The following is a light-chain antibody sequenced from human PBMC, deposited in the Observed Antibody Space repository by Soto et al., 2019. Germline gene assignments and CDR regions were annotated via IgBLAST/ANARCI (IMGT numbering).Light chain of an antibody. Sequence: DIQMTQSPSSLSASVGDRVTITCRASQDINNYLAWYQQRPGKVPKLLIYAASTLQSGVPSRFTGSGSRTDVTLTISSLKTEDVATYYCQKYEIAPRTFGAGTKVEIK. CDR1: QDINNY. CDR2: AAS. J-gene: IGKJ4*01. V-gene: IGKV1-27*01. CDR3: QKYEIAPRT.